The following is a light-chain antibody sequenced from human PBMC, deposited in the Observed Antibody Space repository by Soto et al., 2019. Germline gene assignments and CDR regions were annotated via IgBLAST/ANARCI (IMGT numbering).Light chain of an antibody. CDR2: GAS. V-gene: IGKV3-20*01. CDR3: QQYGTSPRWT. Sequence: IVLTQSPGTLSLSPGERATLSCRASHNIGTYLAWYQHKPGQAPSVLIFGASTRANGVPDRFSGSGSGTDFTLTISRLDPADSAVYYCQQYGTSPRWTFGQGTKVDI. CDR1: HNIGTY. J-gene: IGKJ1*01.